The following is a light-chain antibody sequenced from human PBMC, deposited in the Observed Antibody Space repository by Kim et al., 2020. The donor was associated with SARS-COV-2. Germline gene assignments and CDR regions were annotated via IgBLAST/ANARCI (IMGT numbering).Light chain of an antibody. J-gene: IGLJ3*02. Sequence: SYELTQPPSVSVAPGKTARITCGGNNIGSKSVHWYQQKPGQAPVLVIYYDSDRPSGIPERFSGSNSGNTATLTISRVEAGDEADYYCQVWDSSSDHPVFGGGTTLPVL. CDR1: NIGSKS. CDR2: YDS. V-gene: IGLV3-21*04. CDR3: QVWDSSSDHPV.